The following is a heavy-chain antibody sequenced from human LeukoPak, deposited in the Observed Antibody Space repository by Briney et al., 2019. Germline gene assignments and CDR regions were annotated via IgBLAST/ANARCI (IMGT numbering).Heavy chain of an antibody. CDR1: GFTVSDNY. V-gene: IGHV3-66*01. D-gene: IGHD6-19*01. CDR2: IYSGGTT. CDR3: ARDRYSSGRYYFDY. Sequence: GGSLRLSCAASGFTVSDNYMSWVRKAPGKGLEWVSIIYSGGTTYYADSVKGRFTISRDNSKNTLFLQMNSLRVEDTAVYYCARDRYSSGRYYFDYWGQGTLVTVSS. J-gene: IGHJ4*02.